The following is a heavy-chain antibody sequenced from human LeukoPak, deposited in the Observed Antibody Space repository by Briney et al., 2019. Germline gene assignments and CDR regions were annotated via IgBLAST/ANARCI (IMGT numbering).Heavy chain of an antibody. CDR3: ARDPGSGYEEHSDY. CDR2: ISSSGSTM. D-gene: IGHD5-12*01. CDR1: GFTFSDYY. Sequence: GGSLRLSCAAPGFTFSDYYMSWIRQAPGKGLEWVSYISSSGSTMYYTDSVKGRFTISRDNAKDSLYLQMNSLRAEDTAVYYCARDPGSGYEEHSDYWGQGTLVTVSS. V-gene: IGHV3-11*01. J-gene: IGHJ4*02.